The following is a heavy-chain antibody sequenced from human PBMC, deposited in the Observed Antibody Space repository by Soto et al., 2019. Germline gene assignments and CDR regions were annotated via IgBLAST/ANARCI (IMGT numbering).Heavy chain of an antibody. J-gene: IGHJ4*02. CDR2: ISAYNGKT. D-gene: IGHD3-10*01. CDR3: VSDSGIEAATVFDY. CDR1: GYTFTSYG. Sequence: QVPLMQSGAEVKKPGASVKVTCKTSGYTFTSYGISWVRKAPGQGLEWMGWISAYNGKTYYAQKVQGRATMTTDTSTTTAHMELRSLRSDDTAVYFCVSDSGIEAATVFDYCGRGTLVTVSS. V-gene: IGHV1-18*01.